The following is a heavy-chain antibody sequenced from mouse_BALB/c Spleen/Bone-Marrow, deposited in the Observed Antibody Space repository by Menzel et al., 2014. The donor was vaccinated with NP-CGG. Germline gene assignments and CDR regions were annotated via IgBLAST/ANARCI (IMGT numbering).Heavy chain of an antibody. CDR3: VSYYYGNYFDS. Sequence: VQLKQSGAELVKPGASVKLSCTASGFNIKDTYMHWVKQRPEQGLEWIGRIDPANGNTKYDPKFQGKATITADTSSNTAYLQLSSPTSEDTAVYYCVSYYYGNYFDSWGQGTTLTVSS. D-gene: IGHD1-1*01. J-gene: IGHJ2*01. V-gene: IGHV14-3*02. CDR1: GFNIKDTY. CDR2: IDPANGNT.